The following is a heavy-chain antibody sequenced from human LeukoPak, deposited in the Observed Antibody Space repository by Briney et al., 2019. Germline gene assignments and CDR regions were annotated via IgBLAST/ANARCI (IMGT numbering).Heavy chain of an antibody. CDR3: ARVITMVRGALDY. Sequence: PGGSLRLSCAASGFTFSDYYMSWIRQAPGKGLEWVSYISSSSSYTNYADSVKGRFTIPRDHAKNSLYLQMNSLRAEDTAVYYCARVITMVRGALDYWGQGTLVTVSS. CDR2: ISSSSSYT. J-gene: IGHJ4*02. CDR1: GFTFSDYY. D-gene: IGHD3-10*01. V-gene: IGHV3-11*06.